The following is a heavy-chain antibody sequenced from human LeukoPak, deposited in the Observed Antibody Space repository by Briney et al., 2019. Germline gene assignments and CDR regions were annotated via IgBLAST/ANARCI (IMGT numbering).Heavy chain of an antibody. Sequence: RPGGSLRLSCAASGFTFSSYGMHWVRQAPGKGLEWVAVISYDGSNKYYADSVRGRFTISRDNSKNTLYLQMNSLRAEDTAVYYCAKPRNELWLHDAFDIWGQGTMVTVSS. J-gene: IGHJ3*02. CDR3: AKPRNELWLHDAFDI. V-gene: IGHV3-30*18. CDR1: GFTFSSYG. CDR2: ISYDGSNK. D-gene: IGHD5-18*01.